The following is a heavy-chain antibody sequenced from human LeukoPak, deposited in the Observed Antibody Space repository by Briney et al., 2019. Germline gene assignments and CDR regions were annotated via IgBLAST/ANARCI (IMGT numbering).Heavy chain of an antibody. Sequence: PSETLSLTCTVSGGSISSDYWSWIRQPPGERLEWIGYMYYSGSTNYNPSLKSRVTISVDKSKNQFSLKLSSVTAADTAVYYCQRGWGYFDYWGQGSLVTVSS. CDR2: MYYSGST. D-gene: IGHD1-26*01. V-gene: IGHV4-59*01. CDR1: GGSISSDY. J-gene: IGHJ4*02. CDR3: QRGWGYFDY.